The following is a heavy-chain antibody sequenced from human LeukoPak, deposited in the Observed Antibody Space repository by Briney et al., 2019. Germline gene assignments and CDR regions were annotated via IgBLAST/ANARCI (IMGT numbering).Heavy chain of an antibody. CDR2: ISSSGSTI. CDR3: ARDSDYYGMDV. CDR1: GFTFSSYW. V-gene: IGHV3-48*04. Sequence: GGSLRLSCAASGFTFSSYWMSWVRQAPGKGLEWVSYISSSGSTIYYADSVKGRFTISRDNAKNSLYLQMNSLRAEDTAVYYCARDSDYYGMDVWGQGTTVTVSS. J-gene: IGHJ6*02.